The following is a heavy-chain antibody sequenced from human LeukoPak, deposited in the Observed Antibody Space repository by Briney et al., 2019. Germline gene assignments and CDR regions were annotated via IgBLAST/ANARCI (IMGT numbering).Heavy chain of an antibody. CDR1: GGSISSYY. Sequence: PSETLSLTCTVSGGSISSYYWSWIRQPPGKGLEWIGYIYYSGSSYYNPSLKSRVTISVDRSKNQFSLKLFSVTAADTAVYYCARDGAAMPNYYYYYYMDVWGKGTTVTVSS. J-gene: IGHJ6*03. CDR3: ARDGAAMPNYYYYYYMDV. V-gene: IGHV4-59*12. CDR2: IYYSGSS. D-gene: IGHD3-16*01.